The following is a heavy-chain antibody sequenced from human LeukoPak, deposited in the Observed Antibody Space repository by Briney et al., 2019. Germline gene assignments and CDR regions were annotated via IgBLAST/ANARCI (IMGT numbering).Heavy chain of an antibody. CDR3: ARASDPWLQLT. V-gene: IGHV3-7*05. J-gene: IGHJ5*02. CDR1: GFTFSNYW. Sequence: GGSLRLSCAASGFTFSNYWMIWVRQAPGKGLEWVGNIKQDGSEKRYSDSVRGRFSISRDNAQTSLYLQMNSLRAEDTAVYYCARASDPWLQLTWGQGTLVTVSS. CDR2: IKQDGSEK. D-gene: IGHD5-24*01.